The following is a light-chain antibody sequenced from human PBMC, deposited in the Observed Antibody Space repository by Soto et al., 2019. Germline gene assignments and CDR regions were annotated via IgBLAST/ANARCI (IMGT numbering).Light chain of an antibody. CDR3: KQYNNWPA. V-gene: IGKV3-15*01. CDR1: QSVSSN. CDR2: GAS. Sequence: EIVMTQSPATLSVSPGERTTVSCRASQSVSSNLAWYQQKPGQAPRLLIYGASTRATGIPARFSGSGFGTESTLTISSLQSEDFAVYYCKQYNNWPAFGQGTKEEIK. J-gene: IGKJ1*01.